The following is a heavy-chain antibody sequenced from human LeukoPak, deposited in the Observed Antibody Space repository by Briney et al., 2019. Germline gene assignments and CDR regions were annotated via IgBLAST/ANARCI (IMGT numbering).Heavy chain of an antibody. CDR3: ARTAVAARLDY. CDR1: GYSISSGYY. D-gene: IGHD6-19*01. J-gene: IGHJ4*02. CDR2: IYHSGST. Sequence: SETLSLTCAVSGYSISSGYYWGWIRQPPGKGLEWIGSIYHSGSTYYNPSLKSRVTISVDTSKNQFSLKLNSVTAADTAVYYCARTAVAARLDYWGQGTLVTVSS. V-gene: IGHV4-38-2*01.